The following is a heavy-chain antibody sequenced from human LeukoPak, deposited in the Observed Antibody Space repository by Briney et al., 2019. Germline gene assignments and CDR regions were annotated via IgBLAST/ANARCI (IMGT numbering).Heavy chain of an antibody. V-gene: IGHV3-23*01. CDR3: ASDSSGYYYFDY. CDR2: ISGSGGST. J-gene: IGHJ4*02. Sequence: TGGSLRLSCAVSGFTFSGYAMSWVRQAPGKGLEWVSAISGSGGSTYYADSVKGRFTISRDNSKNTLYLQMNSLRAEDTAVYYCASDSSGYYYFDYWGQGTLVTVSS. CDR1: GFTFSGYA. D-gene: IGHD3-22*01.